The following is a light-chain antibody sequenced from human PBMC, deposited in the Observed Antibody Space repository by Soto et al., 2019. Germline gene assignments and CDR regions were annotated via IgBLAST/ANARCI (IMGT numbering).Light chain of an antibody. Sequence: DVVMTQSPLSLPVPLGQPASIACRSSQSLGYSDGNTYLNWFQQRPGHSPRRLIYKVSNRDSGVPDRFSGSGSGTDFTLKISRVEAEDVGVYYCMQGTDWPPTFGQGTKVEIK. CDR3: MQGTDWPPT. J-gene: IGKJ1*01. V-gene: IGKV2-30*01. CDR2: KVS. CDR1: QSLGYSDGNTY.